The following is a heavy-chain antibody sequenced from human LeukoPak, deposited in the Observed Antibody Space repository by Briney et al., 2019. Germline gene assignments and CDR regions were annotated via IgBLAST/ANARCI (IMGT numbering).Heavy chain of an antibody. CDR2: IYYSGST. J-gene: IGHJ3*02. V-gene: IGHV4-39*01. D-gene: IGHD2-2*02. Sequence: PSETLSLTCTVSGGSISSYYWGWIRQPPGKGLEWIGSIYYSGSTYYNPSLKSRVTISVDTSKNQFSLKLSSVTAADTAVYYCATTYTEGGNDAFDIWGQGTMVTVSS. CDR1: GGSISSYY. CDR3: ATTYTEGGNDAFDI.